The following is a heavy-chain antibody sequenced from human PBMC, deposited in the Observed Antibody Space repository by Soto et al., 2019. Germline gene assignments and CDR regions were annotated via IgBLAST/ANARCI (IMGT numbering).Heavy chain of an antibody. V-gene: IGHV3-30*18. J-gene: IGHJ3*02. CDR3: AKIPTPDCSGGSCYSKSDAFDI. D-gene: IGHD2-15*01. Sequence: QVQLVESGGCVVQPGRSLRLSCAASGFTFSSYGMHWVRQAPGKGLEWVAVISYDGSNKYYADSVKGRFTISRDNSKNTLYLQMNSLRAEDTAVYYCAKIPTPDCSGGSCYSKSDAFDIWGQGTMVTVSS. CDR2: ISYDGSNK. CDR1: GFTFSSYG.